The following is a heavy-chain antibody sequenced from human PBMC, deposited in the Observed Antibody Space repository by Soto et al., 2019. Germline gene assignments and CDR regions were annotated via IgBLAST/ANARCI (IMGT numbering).Heavy chain of an antibody. CDR1: GGSISDYY. CDR3: ARDKYGRY. Sequence: QVQLQESGPGLVKPSETLSLTCTVSGGSISDYYWSWIRQPPGKGVEWIGHIYYNGNTNYNPSLKSRVTISVDTSKNQFSLKLSSVTAADTAVYYCARDKYGRYWGQGTLVTVSS. J-gene: IGHJ4*02. D-gene: IGHD2-2*01. V-gene: IGHV4-59*01. CDR2: IYYNGNT.